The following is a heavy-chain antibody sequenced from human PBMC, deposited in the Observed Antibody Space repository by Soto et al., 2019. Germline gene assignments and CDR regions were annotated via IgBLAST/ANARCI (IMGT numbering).Heavy chain of an antibody. CDR3: ARTAAAGKYYYGMDV. D-gene: IGHD6-13*01. CDR1: GYRFTNYW. V-gene: IGHV5-51*01. J-gene: IGHJ6*02. Sequence: PGESLKISCKGSGYRFTNYWIGWVRQMPGKGLEWMGIIYPGDSDTRYSPSFQGQVTISADKSINTAYLQWSSLKASDTAMYYCARTAAAGKYYYGMDVWGQGTTVPVSS. CDR2: IYPGDSDT.